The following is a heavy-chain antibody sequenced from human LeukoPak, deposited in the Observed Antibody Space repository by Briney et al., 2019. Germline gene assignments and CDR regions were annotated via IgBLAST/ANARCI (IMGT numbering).Heavy chain of an antibody. V-gene: IGHV3-74*01. D-gene: IGHD5-18*01. CDR1: GFTFSSCW. CDR3: ARLDTAMGFDY. J-gene: IGHJ4*02. Sequence: GGSLRLSCAASGFTFSSCWMHWVRQAPGKGLVWVSRINSDGSSRSYADSVKGRFTISRDNAKNTVYLQMNSLRAEDTAVYYCARLDTAMGFDYWGQGTLVTVSS. CDR2: INSDGSSR.